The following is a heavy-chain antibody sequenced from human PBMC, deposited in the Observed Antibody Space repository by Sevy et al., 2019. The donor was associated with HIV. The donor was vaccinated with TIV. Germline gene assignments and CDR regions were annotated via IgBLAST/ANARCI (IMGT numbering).Heavy chain of an antibody. Sequence: GGSLRLSCAASGFTFSSHWMSWVRQAPGKGLEWVANIKQDGSEKYYVDCVKGRFTISRDNAKNSRSLQMNSLRAEDTAVYYCARDTGGIGMDVWGQGTTVTVSS. CDR2: IKQDGSEK. CDR3: ARDTGGIGMDV. V-gene: IGHV3-7*01. CDR1: GFTFSSHW. D-gene: IGHD6-13*01. J-gene: IGHJ6*02.